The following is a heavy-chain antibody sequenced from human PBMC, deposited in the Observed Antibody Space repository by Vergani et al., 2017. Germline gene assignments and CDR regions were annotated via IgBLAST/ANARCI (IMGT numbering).Heavy chain of an antibody. D-gene: IGHD3-16*01. Sequence: EVHLVESGGGLVKPGGSLKLSCAASGFSLSSYSMNWVRQAPGKGLEWVSSISSSGTNIFYADSVKGRFTISKDDDKSSLYLQMNSLRAEDTAVYYCAREGSGRIMITFGGVDQAFDIWGQGTMVTVSS. J-gene: IGHJ3*02. V-gene: IGHV3-21*01. CDR1: GFSLSSYS. CDR3: AREGSGRIMITFGGVDQAFDI. CDR2: ISSSGTNI.